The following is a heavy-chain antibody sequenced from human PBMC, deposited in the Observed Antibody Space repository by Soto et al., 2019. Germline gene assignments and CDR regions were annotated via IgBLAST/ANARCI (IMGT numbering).Heavy chain of an antibody. D-gene: IGHD5-12*01. J-gene: IGHJ4*02. Sequence: EVQLLEPGGGLVQPGGSLRLSCAASGFTFSSYAMSWVRQAPGKGLEWVSAISGSGGSTYYADSVKGRFTISRDNSKNTLYLQMNSLRAEDTAVYYCAKDRSGWLQLSYFDYWGQGTLVTVSS. CDR1: GFTFSSYA. CDR2: ISGSGGST. CDR3: AKDRSGWLQLSYFDY. V-gene: IGHV3-23*01.